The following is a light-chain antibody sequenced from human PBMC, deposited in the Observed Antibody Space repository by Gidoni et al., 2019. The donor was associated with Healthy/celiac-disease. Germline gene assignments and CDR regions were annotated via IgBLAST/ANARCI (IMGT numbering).Light chain of an antibody. Sequence: EIVMTQSPATLSVSPGERATLSCRASQSVSSNLAWYQQKPGQAPRLLIYGASTRATGNPDRFSGSGSGTEFTLTISSLQSEEFAVYYCQQYNNWPPLTFGGGTKVEIK. CDR2: GAS. CDR3: QQYNNWPPLT. CDR1: QSVSSN. J-gene: IGKJ4*01. V-gene: IGKV3-15*01.